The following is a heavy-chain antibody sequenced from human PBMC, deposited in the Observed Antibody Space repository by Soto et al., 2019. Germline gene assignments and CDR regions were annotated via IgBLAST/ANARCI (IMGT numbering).Heavy chain of an antibody. V-gene: IGHV1-69*02. Sequence: QVQLVQSGAEVKKPGSSVKVSCKASGGTFSSYTISWVRQAPGQGLEWMGRIIPILGIANYAQKFQGRVTITADKSTSTAYMELSSLRSEDTAVYYWASSLYGSSSDYYYGMDVWGQGTTVTVSS. CDR2: IIPILGIA. CDR1: GGTFSSYT. J-gene: IGHJ6*02. D-gene: IGHD6-13*01. CDR3: ASSLYGSSSDYYYGMDV.